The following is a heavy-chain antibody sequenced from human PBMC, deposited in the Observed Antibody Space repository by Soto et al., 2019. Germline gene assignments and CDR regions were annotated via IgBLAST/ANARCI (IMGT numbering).Heavy chain of an antibody. CDR1: GYTFTSYY. CDR3: ARDFGRVGDDYYGMDV. J-gene: IGHJ6*02. D-gene: IGHD2-21*01. V-gene: IGHV1-46*01. Sequence: ASVKVSCKASGYTFTSYYMHWVRQAPGQGLEWMGIINPSGGSTSYAQKFQGRVTMTRDTSTSTVYMELSSLRSEDTVVYYCARDFGRVGDDYYGMDVWGQGTTVTVS. CDR2: INPSGGST.